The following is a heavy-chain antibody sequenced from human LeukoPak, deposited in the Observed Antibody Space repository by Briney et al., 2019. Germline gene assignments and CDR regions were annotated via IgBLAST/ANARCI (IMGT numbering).Heavy chain of an antibody. D-gene: IGHD4-17*01. V-gene: IGHV3-21*01. CDR3: ARETYGDYGAFDY. J-gene: IGHJ4*02. CDR2: ISSSSSYI. CDR1: GFTFSSYS. Sequence: GGSLRLSCAASGFTFSSYSMNWVRQAPGEGLEWVSSISSSSSYIYYADSVKGRFTISRDNAKNSLYLQMNSLRAEDTAVYYCARETYGDYGAFDYWGQGTLVTVSS.